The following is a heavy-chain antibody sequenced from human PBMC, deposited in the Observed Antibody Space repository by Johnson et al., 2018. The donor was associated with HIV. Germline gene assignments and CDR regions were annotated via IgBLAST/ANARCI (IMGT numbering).Heavy chain of an antibody. V-gene: IGHV3-20*04. CDR3: ARVGRSWAFEI. CDR1: GVTFDDYG. CDR2: INWTGGST. J-gene: IGHJ3*02. Sequence: EKLVESGGGVVRPGGFLRLSCAASGVTFDDYGMSWVRQAPGKGLEWVSGINWTGGSTGYDDSVKGRFTISRDSAKNTLYLKMNSLRAEDTAVYYCARVGRSWAFEIWGQGTMVTVSS.